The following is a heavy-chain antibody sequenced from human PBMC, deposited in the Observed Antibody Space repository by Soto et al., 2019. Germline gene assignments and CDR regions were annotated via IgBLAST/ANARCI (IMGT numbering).Heavy chain of an antibody. CDR3: ARGRPAYYGMDV. CDR1: GDSVSSNSAS. CDR2: TYYRSKWYN. J-gene: IGHJ6*02. V-gene: IGHV6-1*01. D-gene: IGHD6-6*01. Sequence: PSQTLSLTCAISGDSVSSNSASWNWIRQSPSRGLEWLGRTYYRSKWYNDYAVSMRSRITVNPDTSKNQFSLQLNSVTPEDTAVYYCARGRPAYYGMDVWGQGTTVTVSS.